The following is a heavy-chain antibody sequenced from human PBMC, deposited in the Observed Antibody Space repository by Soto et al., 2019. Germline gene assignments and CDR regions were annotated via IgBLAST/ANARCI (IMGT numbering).Heavy chain of an antibody. J-gene: IGHJ4*02. CDR2: ISGSGASI. Sequence: EVQLLESGGNLVQPGGSLRLSCAAFGFTFSSYVMSWVRQAPGKGQEWVSTISGSGASIYDADSVKGRFTISRDNSKNTVYLQMNSLRAEDTAVYYCAKDVLGSCTGGTCYGSDYWGQGTLVTVSS. V-gene: IGHV3-23*01. CDR3: AKDVLGSCTGGTCYGSDY. D-gene: IGHD2-15*01. CDR1: GFTFSSYV.